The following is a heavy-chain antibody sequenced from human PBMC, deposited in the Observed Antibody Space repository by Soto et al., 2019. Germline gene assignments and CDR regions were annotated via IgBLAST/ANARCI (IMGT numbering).Heavy chain of an antibody. CDR1: GYSFTSYW. CDR2: VYPGDSHT. V-gene: IGHV5-51*01. CDR3: ASAPGGKSAWPY. J-gene: IGHJ4*02. Sequence: PGESLKISCKGSGYSFTSYWIVWVRQVPGKGLEWMGIVYPGDSHTRYSPSFQGQVTISADKSINTAYLQWSSLKASDTAMYYCASAPGGKSAWPYWGQGTLVTVSS. D-gene: IGHD1-26*01.